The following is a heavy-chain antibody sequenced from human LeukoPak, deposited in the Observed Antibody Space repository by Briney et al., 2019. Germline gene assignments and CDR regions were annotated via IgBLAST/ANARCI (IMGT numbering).Heavy chain of an antibody. V-gene: IGHV3-30-3*01. D-gene: IGHD3-22*01. CDR1: GFTFSSYA. J-gene: IGHJ4*02. Sequence: GGSLRLSCAASGFTFSSYAMHWVRQAPGKGLEWVAVISYDGSNKYYADSVKGRFTISRDNSKNTLYLQMNSLRAEDTAVYYCAREDSSDLHFDYWGQGTLVTVSS. CDR3: AREDSSDLHFDY. CDR2: ISYDGSNK.